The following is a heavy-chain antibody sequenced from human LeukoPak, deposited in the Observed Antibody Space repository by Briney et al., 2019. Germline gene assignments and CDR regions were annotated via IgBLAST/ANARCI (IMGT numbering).Heavy chain of an antibody. J-gene: IGHJ3*02. CDR2: ISAYNGRT. Sequence: GAAVKVSCKASGYTFTSYGISWVRQAPGQGREGMGWISAYNGRTNYAQKLQGRVTMTTDTSTSTAYMELRSLRSDDTAVYYCARDRVAVHGTSTAAFDIWGQGTMVTVHS. D-gene: IGHD6-19*01. V-gene: IGHV1-18*01. CDR1: GYTFTSYG. CDR3: ARDRVAVHGTSTAAFDI.